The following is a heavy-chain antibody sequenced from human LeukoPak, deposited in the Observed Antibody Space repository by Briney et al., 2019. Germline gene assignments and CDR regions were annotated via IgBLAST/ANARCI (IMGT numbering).Heavy chain of an antibody. J-gene: IGHJ3*02. V-gene: IGHV3-9*01. D-gene: IGHD1-26*01. CDR3: AKDMRWELLGDAFDI. CDR2: ISWNSGSI. CDR1: GFTFDDYA. Sequence: GRSLRLSCAASGFTFDDYAMHWVRQAPGKGLEWVSGISWNSGSIGYADSVKGRFTISRDNAKNSLYLQMNSLRAEGTALYYCAKDMRWELLGDAFDIWGQGTMVTVSS.